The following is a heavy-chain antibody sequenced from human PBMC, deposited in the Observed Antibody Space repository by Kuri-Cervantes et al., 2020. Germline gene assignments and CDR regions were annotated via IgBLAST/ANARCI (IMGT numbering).Heavy chain of an antibody. V-gene: IGHV4-59*01. CDR1: GGSISSYY. CDR3: ARAKQALRYCSSTSCFPRWFDP. J-gene: IGHJ5*02. D-gene: IGHD2-2*01. CDR2: IYYSGST. Sequence: SETLSLTCTVPGGSISSYYWSWIRLPPGKGLEWIGYIYYSGSTNYNPSLKSRVTISVDTSKNQFSLKLSSVTAADTAVYYCARAKQALRYCSSTSCFPRWFDPWGQGTLVTVSS.